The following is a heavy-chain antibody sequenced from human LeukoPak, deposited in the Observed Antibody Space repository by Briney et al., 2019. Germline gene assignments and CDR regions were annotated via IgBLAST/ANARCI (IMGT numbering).Heavy chain of an antibody. CDR3: ASYPDFWSSRDY. CDR2: IYHSGST. J-gene: IGHJ4*02. CDR1: GGSISSGGYY. D-gene: IGHD3-3*01. Sequence: PSGTLSLTCTVSGGSISSGGYYWSWIRQPPGKGLEWIGYIYHSGSTYYNPSLKSRVTISVDRSKNQFSLKLSSVTAADTAVYYCASYPDFWSSRDYWGQGTLVTVSS. V-gene: IGHV4-30-2*01.